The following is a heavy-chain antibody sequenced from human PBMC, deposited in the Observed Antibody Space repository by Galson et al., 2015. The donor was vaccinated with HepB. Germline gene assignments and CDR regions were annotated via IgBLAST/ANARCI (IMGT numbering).Heavy chain of an antibody. CDR3: TRVATTLIYFDY. Sequence: SLRLSCASSGFTFGDYALSWVRQAPGEGLEWVGFIRSKAYGGTTEYAASVKGRFTISRDDSENIAYLQMNSLKTEDTAVYYCTRVATTLIYFDYWGQGTLVTVSS. D-gene: IGHD5-12*01. J-gene: IGHJ4*02. CDR2: IRSKAYGGTT. CDR1: GFTFGDYA. V-gene: IGHV3-49*04.